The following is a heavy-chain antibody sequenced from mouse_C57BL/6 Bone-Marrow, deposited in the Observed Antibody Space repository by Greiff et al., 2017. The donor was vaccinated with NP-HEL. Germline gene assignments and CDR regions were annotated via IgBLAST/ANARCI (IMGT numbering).Heavy chain of an antibody. CDR3: ARWLLLLYAMDY. CDR2: IRNKANGYTT. V-gene: IGHV7-3*01. J-gene: IGHJ4*01. D-gene: IGHD2-3*01. CDR1: GFTFTDYY. Sequence: EVKLMESGGGLVQPGGSLSLSCAASGFTFTDYYMSWVRQPPGKALEWLGFIRNKANGYTTEYSASVKGRFTISRDNSQSILYLQMNALRAEDSATYYCARWLLLLYAMDYWGQGTSVTVSS.